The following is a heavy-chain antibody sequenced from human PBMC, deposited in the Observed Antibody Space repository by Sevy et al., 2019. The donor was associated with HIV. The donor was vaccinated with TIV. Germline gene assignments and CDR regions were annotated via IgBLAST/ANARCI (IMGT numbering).Heavy chain of an antibody. V-gene: IGHV3-7*01. CDR1: GFTLSSYW. D-gene: IGHD3-22*01. J-gene: IGHJ4*02. CDR2: IKQDGNEK. CDR3: ARARAYYYDNSGYSFDY. Sequence: GGSLRLSCAASGFTLSSYWMSWVRQAPGKGLEWVANIKQDGNEKYYVDSVKGRLTITRDNAKNSLYLQMNSLRVEDTAAYYCARARAYYYDNSGYSFDYWGQGTLVTVSS.